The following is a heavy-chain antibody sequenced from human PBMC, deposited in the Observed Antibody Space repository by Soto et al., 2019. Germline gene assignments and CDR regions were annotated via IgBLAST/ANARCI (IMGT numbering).Heavy chain of an antibody. CDR1: GFTFSSYA. V-gene: IGHV3-30-3*01. CDR3: ARDAVDSMVRGVMEIGSRNNFGFDY. J-gene: IGHJ4*02. CDR2: ISYDGSDK. D-gene: IGHD3-10*01. Sequence: GGSLRLSCGASGFTFSSYAVHWVRQAPGKGLEWVAVISYDGSDKYYADSVKGRFTISRDNSKNTLYLQMNSLRAEDTAVYYCARDAVDSMVRGVMEIGSRNNFGFDYWGQGTLVTVSS.